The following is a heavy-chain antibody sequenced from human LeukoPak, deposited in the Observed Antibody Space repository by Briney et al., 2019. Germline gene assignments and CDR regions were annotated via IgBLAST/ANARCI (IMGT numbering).Heavy chain of an antibody. CDR1: GGSISSYY. V-gene: IGHV4-59*01. CDR3: ARDRSPPSVYGDYADAFDI. Sequence: SETLSLTCTVSGGSISSYYWSWIRQPPGKGLEWIGYIYYSGSTNYNPSLKSRVTISVDTSKNQFSLKLSSVTAADTAVYYCARDRSPPSVYGDYADAFDIWGQGTMVTVSS. CDR2: IYYSGST. D-gene: IGHD4-17*01. J-gene: IGHJ3*02.